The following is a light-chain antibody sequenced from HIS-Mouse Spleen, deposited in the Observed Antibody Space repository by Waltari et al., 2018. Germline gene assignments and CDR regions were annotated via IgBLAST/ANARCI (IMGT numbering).Light chain of an antibody. Sequence: DIVMTQSPDSLAVSLGERATINCKSSQGVLYSSNNKNYLAWYKQKPGQPPKLLIYWASTRESGVPDRFSGSGSGTDFTLTISSLQAEDVAVYYCQQYYSTPPTFGQGTKVEIK. CDR1: QGVLYSSNNKNY. CDR2: WAS. V-gene: IGKV4-1*01. CDR3: QQYYSTPPT. J-gene: IGKJ1*01.